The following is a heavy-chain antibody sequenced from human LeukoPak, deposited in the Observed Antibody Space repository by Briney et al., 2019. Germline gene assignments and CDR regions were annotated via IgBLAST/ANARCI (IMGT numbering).Heavy chain of an antibody. CDR3: ARALTYYYGSGSGY. D-gene: IGHD3-10*01. CDR2: ISSSSSTI. CDR1: GFTFSSYS. V-gene: IGHV3-48*01. Sequence: PGGSLRLSXAASGFTFSSYSMNWVRQAPGKGLEWVSYISSSSSTIYYADSVKGRFTISRDNAKNSLYLQMNSLRAEDTAVYYCARALTYYYGSGSGYWGQGTLVTVSS. J-gene: IGHJ4*02.